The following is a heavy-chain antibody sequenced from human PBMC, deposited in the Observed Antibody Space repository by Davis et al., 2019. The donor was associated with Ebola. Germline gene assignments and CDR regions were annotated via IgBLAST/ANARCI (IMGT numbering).Heavy chain of an antibody. CDR2: ISPYNGNT. CDR3: ARERFGPWDY. CDR1: GYTFTSYA. J-gene: IGHJ4*02. D-gene: IGHD3-16*01. V-gene: IGHV1-18*01. Sequence: ASVKVSCKASGYTFTSYAMHWVRQAPGQRLEWMAWISPYNGNTKYAQKFQGRVSMTTDTSTNTAHMELRSLRSDDTAVYYCARERFGPWDYWGQGTLVTVSS.